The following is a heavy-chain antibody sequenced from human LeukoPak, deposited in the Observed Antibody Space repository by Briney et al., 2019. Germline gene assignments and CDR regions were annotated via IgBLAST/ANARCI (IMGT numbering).Heavy chain of an antibody. CDR1: GYRFTTYW. CDR2: IYPGDSDT. Sequence: GESLKISCKGSGYRFTTYWIGWVRQMPGKGLEWMGIIYPGDSDTRDSPSFQGQVTISADKSITTAYLQWNSLKASDTAMYYCARLSRMATTLDAFDIWGQGTMVTVSS. CDR3: ARLSRMATTLDAFDI. V-gene: IGHV5-51*01. J-gene: IGHJ3*02. D-gene: IGHD5-24*01.